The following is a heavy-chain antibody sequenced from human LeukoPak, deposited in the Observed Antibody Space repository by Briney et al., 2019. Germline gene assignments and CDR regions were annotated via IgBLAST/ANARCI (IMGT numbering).Heavy chain of an antibody. CDR3: ARDAITMVRGVSWFDP. D-gene: IGHD3-10*01. CDR2: IYYSGST. V-gene: IGHV4-61*01. J-gene: IGHJ5*02. Sequence: KASETLSLTCTVSGGSISSSSYYWRWIRQPPGKGLEWIGYIYYSGSTNYNPSLKSQVTISVDTSKNQFSLKLSSVTAADTAVYYCARDAITMVRGVSWFDPWGQGTLVTVSS. CDR1: GGSISSSSYY.